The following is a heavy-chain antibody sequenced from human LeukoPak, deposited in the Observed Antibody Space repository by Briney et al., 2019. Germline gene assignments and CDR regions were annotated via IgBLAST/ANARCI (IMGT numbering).Heavy chain of an antibody. CDR2: IYPGDSDT. J-gene: IGHJ4*02. V-gene: IGHV5-51*01. CDR3: ARQIRNYDILTGYYNEYYFDY. D-gene: IGHD3-9*01. Sequence: GESLKISCKGSGYSFTSYWIGWVRQMPGKGLEWMGIIYPGDSDTRYSPSFQGQVTSSADKSISTAYLQWSSLKASDTAMYYCARQIRNYDILTGYYNEYYFDYWGQGTLVTVSS. CDR1: GYSFTSYW.